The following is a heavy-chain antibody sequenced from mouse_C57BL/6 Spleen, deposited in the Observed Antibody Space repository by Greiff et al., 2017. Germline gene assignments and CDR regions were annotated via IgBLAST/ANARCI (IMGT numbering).Heavy chain of an antibody. J-gene: IGHJ1*03. D-gene: IGHD1-1*01. V-gene: IGHV1-42*01. Sequence: VHVKQSGPELVKPGASVKISCKASGYSFTGYYMNWVKQSPEKSLEWIGEINPSTGGTTYNQKFKAKATLTVDKSSSTAYMQLKSLTSEDSAVYYCARLDYGSSFYWYFDVWGTGTTVTVSS. CDR2: INPSTGGT. CDR3: ARLDYGSSFYWYFDV. CDR1: GYSFTGYY.